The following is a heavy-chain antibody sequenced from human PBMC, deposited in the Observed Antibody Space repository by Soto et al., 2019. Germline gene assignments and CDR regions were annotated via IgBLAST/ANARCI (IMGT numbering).Heavy chain of an antibody. CDR2: ISRNSDFL. Sequence: EVQLVESGGGLVQPGRSLRLSCVASGFTFDDYSMHWVRQAPGKGLEWVSGISRNSDFLVYADSVKGRFTISRHNAKSSLYLQMNSLRAEDTAFYHCARRYVGGGTFHPFDYWGQGALVTVSS. CDR1: GFTFDDYS. J-gene: IGHJ4*02. CDR3: ARRYVGGGTFHPFDY. D-gene: IGHD2-15*01. V-gene: IGHV3-9*01.